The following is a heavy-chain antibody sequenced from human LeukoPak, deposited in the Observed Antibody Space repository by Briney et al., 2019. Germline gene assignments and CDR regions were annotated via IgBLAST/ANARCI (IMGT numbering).Heavy chain of an antibody. CDR2: ISAYNGNT. V-gene: IGHV1-18*01. J-gene: IGHJ1*01. CDR1: GYTFTSYG. D-gene: IGHD6-13*01. Sequence: ASVKVSCTASGYTFTSYGISWVRQAPAQGLEWMGWISAYNGNTNYAQKLQGRVTMTTDTSTSTAYMELRSLRSDDTAVYYCVSTPGYSSSWYTYFQHWGQGTLVTVSS. CDR3: VSTPGYSSSWYTYFQH.